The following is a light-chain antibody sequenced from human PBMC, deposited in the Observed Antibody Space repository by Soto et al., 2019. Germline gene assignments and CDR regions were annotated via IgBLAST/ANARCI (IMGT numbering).Light chain of an antibody. CDR2: GAS. CDR1: QSVSSN. Sequence: ELVLTLSPGTLSLSLGGRATLCCRASQSVSSNLAWYPQKPGQAPRLLIYGASTRATGIPARFSGSGSGTEFTLTISSLQSADFAVYYGQQYNNWPPWTFGQGTKVDIK. V-gene: IGKV3D-15*01. J-gene: IGKJ1*01. CDR3: QQYNNWPPWT.